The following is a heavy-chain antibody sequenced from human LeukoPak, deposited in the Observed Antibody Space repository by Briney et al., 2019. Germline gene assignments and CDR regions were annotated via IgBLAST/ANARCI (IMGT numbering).Heavy chain of an antibody. CDR3: ARGRLRATTGFYYFDY. D-gene: IGHD1-26*01. Sequence: PSETLSLTCADYGGSFSGYYWSWIRQPPGKGLEWIGEINHSGSTNYNPSLKSRVTISVDTSKNQFSLKLSSVTAADTAVYYCARGRLRATTGFYYFDYWGQGTLVTVSS. J-gene: IGHJ4*02. CDR2: INHSGST. CDR1: GGSFSGYY. V-gene: IGHV4-34*01.